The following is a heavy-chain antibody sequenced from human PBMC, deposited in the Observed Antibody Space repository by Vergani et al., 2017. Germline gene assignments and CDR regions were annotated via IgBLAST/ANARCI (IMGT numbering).Heavy chain of an antibody. CDR1: GFTFSNSA. D-gene: IGHD3-22*01. V-gene: IGHV3-23*01. J-gene: IGHJ4*02. CDR2: ISGPGLST. CDR3: AKDYSGWYYYDSSGYSLDY. Sequence: EVHLLESGGGLVQSGGSLRLSCAASGFTFSNSAVSWVRQAPGRGLAWVSSISGPGLSTYYADSVKGRFTISRDNSKNTLYLQMNSLRAEDTAVYYCAKDYSGWYYYDSSGYSLDYWGQGTLVTVSS.